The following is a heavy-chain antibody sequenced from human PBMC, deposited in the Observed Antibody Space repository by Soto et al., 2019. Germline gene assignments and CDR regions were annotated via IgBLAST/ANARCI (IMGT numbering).Heavy chain of an antibody. CDR1: GFSLSTSGVG. D-gene: IGHD3-22*01. CDR3: AHPLGDSSGYYYDY. J-gene: IGHJ4*02. CDR2: IYWDDDK. Sequence: QITLKESGPTLVKPTQTLTLTCTFSGFSLSTSGVGVGWIRQPPGKALEWLALIYWDDDKRYSPSLKSRLTITKDTSKNQVVLTMTNMDPVDIATYYCAHPLGDSSGYYYDYWGQGTLVTVSS. V-gene: IGHV2-5*02.